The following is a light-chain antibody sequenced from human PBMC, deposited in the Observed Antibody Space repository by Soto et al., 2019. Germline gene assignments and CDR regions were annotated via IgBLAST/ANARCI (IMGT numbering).Light chain of an antibody. J-gene: IGKJ3*01. CDR2: DAS. CDR1: QSVSSY. Sequence: IVLTQSAATLSLSPGERATLSCRASQSVSSYLAWYQQKPGQAPRILIYDASNRATGIPARFSASGSGTDFTLTISSLQHEDFAVYYCQQRSNWTLTFGPGTKVDIK. V-gene: IGKV3-11*01. CDR3: QQRSNWTLT.